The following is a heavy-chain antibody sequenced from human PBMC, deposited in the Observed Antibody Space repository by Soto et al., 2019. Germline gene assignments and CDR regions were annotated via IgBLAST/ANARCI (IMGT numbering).Heavy chain of an antibody. Sequence: PGGSLRLSCAASGFTFSSYGMHWVRQAPGKGLEWVAVISYDGSNKYYADSVKGRFTISRDNSKNTLYLQMNSLRAEDTAVYYCAKASGYSYGKGSPDYWGQGTLVTVSS. CDR1: GFTFSSYG. CDR3: AKASGYSYGKGSPDY. J-gene: IGHJ4*02. CDR2: ISYDGSNK. V-gene: IGHV3-30*18. D-gene: IGHD5-18*01.